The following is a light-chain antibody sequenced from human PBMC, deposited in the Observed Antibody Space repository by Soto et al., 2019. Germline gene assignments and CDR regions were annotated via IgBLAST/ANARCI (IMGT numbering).Light chain of an antibody. CDR3: QQYKKWPRT. Sequence: EIVLTQSPGTLSLSPGERATLSCRASQSVSSSYLAWYQQKPGQAPRLLIYGASSRATGIPDRFSGRGSGTEFTLTISSLQSEDFAVYYCQQYKKWPRTFGQGTKVDIK. V-gene: IGKV3-20*01. CDR2: GAS. CDR1: QSVSSSY. J-gene: IGKJ1*01.